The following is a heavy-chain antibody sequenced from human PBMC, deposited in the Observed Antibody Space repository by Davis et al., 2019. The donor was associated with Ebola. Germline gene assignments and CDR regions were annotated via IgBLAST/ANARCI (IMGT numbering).Heavy chain of an antibody. D-gene: IGHD6-19*01. Sequence: KFQGRVTITRDTSASTAYMELSSLRSEDTAVYYCARSIAVAGSLYWGQGTLVTVSS. J-gene: IGHJ4*02. CDR3: ARSIAVAGSLY. V-gene: IGHV1-3*01.